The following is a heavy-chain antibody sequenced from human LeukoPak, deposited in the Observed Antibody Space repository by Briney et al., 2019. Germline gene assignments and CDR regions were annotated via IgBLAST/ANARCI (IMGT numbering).Heavy chain of an antibody. V-gene: IGHV3-21*01. D-gene: IGHD3-3*01. Sequence: GGSLRLSCAASGFTFSSYGMSWVRQAPGMGLEWVSSISSGSGYIYYADSVKGRFTISRDNAKNSLYLQMNSLRAEDTAVYYCARDATYYDFWSGYSFSYYYYYMDVWGKGTTVTVSS. CDR2: ISSGSGYI. CDR1: GFTFSSYG. CDR3: ARDATYYDFWSGYSFSYYYYYMDV. J-gene: IGHJ6*03.